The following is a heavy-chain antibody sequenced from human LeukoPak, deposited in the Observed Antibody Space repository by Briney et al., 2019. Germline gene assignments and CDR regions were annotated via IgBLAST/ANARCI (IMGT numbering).Heavy chain of an antibody. CDR3: ARAKTKVVVATVYYYYGMDV. Sequence: GASVKVSCKASGYTFSSDDINWVRQATGQGLEWMGWMNPNSGNTGYVQKFQGRVTMTRNTSIGTAYMELSSLRSDDTAVYYCARAKTKVVVATVYYYYGMDVWGQGTTVTVSS. J-gene: IGHJ6*02. CDR1: GYTFSSDD. CDR2: MNPNSGNT. D-gene: IGHD2-15*01. V-gene: IGHV1-8*01.